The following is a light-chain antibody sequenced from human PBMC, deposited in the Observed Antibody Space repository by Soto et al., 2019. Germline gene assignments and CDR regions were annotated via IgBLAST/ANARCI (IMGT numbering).Light chain of an antibody. CDR3: QQSYSRVT. CDR1: QSISSY. CDR2: AAS. V-gene: IGKV1-39*01. Sequence: DIQMTQPASSLSAAVGDGVTITCRASQSISSYVSWYQQKPGKAPKLLIYAASRLQSGVPSRFSGSRSGTDFTLTISSLQPEDFATYYCQQSYSRVTFGQGTKVDIK. J-gene: IGKJ1*01.